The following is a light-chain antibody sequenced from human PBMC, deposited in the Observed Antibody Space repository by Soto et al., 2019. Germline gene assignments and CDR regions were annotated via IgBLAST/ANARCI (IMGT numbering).Light chain of an antibody. CDR2: AAS. J-gene: IGKJ4*01. V-gene: IGKV1-12*01. CDR3: QQSNSFPRT. CDR1: QAVSTW. Sequence: DIQMTQSPSFVSASVGDSVTITCRASQAVSTWLVWYQQKPGGAPRLLIYAASTLQSGVPSRFSGSGSGTDFTLTIRSLQPEDFATYYCQQSNSFPRTFGGGTKVDIK.